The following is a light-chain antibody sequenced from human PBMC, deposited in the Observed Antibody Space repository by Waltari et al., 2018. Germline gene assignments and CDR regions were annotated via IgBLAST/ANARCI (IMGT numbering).Light chain of an antibody. CDR3: QMYVRIPAT. Sequence: EIVLTQSPGTLSLSPGERVTLSCRASQSVGRSLAWYQQKPGQAPRLLIYDAFTRATGIADRFSGSGSGTDFSLTISRLDPEDFAMYYCQMYVRIPATFGQGTKVEIK. J-gene: IGKJ1*01. CDR2: DAF. CDR1: QSVGRS. V-gene: IGKV3-20*01.